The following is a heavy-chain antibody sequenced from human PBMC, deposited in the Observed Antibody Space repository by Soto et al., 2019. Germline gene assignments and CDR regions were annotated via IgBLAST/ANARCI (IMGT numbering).Heavy chain of an antibody. CDR2: ISAYNGNT. D-gene: IGHD3-16*01. Sequence: ASVKVSCKASGYTFTSYGISWVRQAPGQGLEWMGWISAYNGNTNYAQKLQGRVTMTTDTSTSTAYMELRSLRSDDTAVYYCARVVMITFGGVILNSPDYWGQGTLVTVYS. CDR3: ARVVMITFGGVILNSPDY. J-gene: IGHJ4*02. CDR1: GYTFTSYG. V-gene: IGHV1-18*01.